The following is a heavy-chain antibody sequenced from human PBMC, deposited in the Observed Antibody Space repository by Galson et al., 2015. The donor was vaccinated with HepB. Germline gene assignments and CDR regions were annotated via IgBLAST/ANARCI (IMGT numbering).Heavy chain of an antibody. CDR3: ARVSGSSSWYLGDYFDY. CDR1: GFTFSSYA. V-gene: IGHV3-30*09. D-gene: IGHD6-13*01. J-gene: IGHJ4*02. CDR2: ISYDGSNK. Sequence: SLRLSCAASGFTFSSYAMHWVRQAPGKGLEWVAVISYDGSNKYYADSVRGRFAISRDNSKNTLYLQMNSLRAEDTAVYYCARVSGSSSWYLGDYFDYWGQGTLVTVSS.